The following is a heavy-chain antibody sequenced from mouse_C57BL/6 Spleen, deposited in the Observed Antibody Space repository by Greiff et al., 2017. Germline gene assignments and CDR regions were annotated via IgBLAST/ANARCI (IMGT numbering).Heavy chain of an antibody. CDR1: GYTFTDYN. CDR2: INPNNGGT. D-gene: IGHD1-1*02. V-gene: IGHV1-22*01. CDR3: ARGLLSPFFDY. Sequence: VQLKQSGPELVKPGASVKMSCKASGYTFTDYNMHWVKQSHGKSLEWIGYINPNNGGTSYNQKFKGKATLTVNKSSSTAYMELRSLTSEDSAVYYCARGLLSPFFDYWGQGTTLTVSS. J-gene: IGHJ2*01.